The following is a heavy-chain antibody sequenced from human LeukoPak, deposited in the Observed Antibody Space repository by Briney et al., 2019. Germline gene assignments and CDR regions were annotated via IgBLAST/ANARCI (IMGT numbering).Heavy chain of an antibody. CDR1: GFTFSSYS. CDR3: ARSPLYSYDWDIFDY. CDR2: ISSSSSYI. V-gene: IGHV3-21*01. J-gene: IGHJ4*02. D-gene: IGHD5-18*01. Sequence: GGSLRLSCAASGFTFSSYSMNWVRQAPGKGLEWVSSISSSSSYIYYADSVKGRLTISRDNAKNSLYLQMNSLRAEDTAVYYCARSPLYSYDWDIFDYWGQGTLVTVSS.